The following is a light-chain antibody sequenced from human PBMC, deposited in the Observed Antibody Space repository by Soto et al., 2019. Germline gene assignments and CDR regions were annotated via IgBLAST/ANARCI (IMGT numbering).Light chain of an antibody. V-gene: IGKV1-39*01. CDR3: QQSYSTPGT. J-gene: IGKJ1*01. Sequence: DIPMTQSPSSLSASVGDRVTITCRASQSISSYLNWYQQKPGKAPKLLIYAASSLQSGVPSRFSGSGSGTDFTLTISSLQPEDVATYYCQQSYSTPGTFGQGTKVDIK. CDR1: QSISSY. CDR2: AAS.